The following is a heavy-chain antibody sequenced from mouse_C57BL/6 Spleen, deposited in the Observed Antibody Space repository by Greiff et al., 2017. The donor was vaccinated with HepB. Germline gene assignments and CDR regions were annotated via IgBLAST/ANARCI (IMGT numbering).Heavy chain of an antibody. CDR3: AALTTVVSAAMDY. CDR2: IDPGDGDT. V-gene: IGHV1-82*01. D-gene: IGHD1-1*01. CDR1: GYAFSSSW. Sequence: QVQLKQSGPELVKPGASVKISCKASGYAFSSSWLNWVKQRPGKGLEWIGRIDPGDGDTNYNGKFKGKATLTADTSSSTAYMQLRSLTSEDSAVYFCAALTTVVSAAMDYWGQGTSVTVSS. J-gene: IGHJ4*01.